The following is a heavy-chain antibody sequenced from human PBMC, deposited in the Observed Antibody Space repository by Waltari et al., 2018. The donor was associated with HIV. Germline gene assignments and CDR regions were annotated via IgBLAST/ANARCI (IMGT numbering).Heavy chain of an antibody. CDR2: VIYDGSNE. CDR3: ATNSGSYRQGWFDP. D-gene: IGHD1-26*01. Sequence: QVQLVESGGCAVAPGTFLTLSCAAYGYSLSDYAVHWVRQPPGMGLEWVASVIYDGSNEDYADSVTGRFTVSRDNSKNTLYLQMDSLRPEDTAVYYCATNSGSYRQGWFDPWGQGTQVTVSS. J-gene: IGHJ5*02. V-gene: IGHV3-30*01. CDR1: GYSLSDYA.